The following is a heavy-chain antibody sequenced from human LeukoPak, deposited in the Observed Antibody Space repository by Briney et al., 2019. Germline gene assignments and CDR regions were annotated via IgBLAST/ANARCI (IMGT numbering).Heavy chain of an antibody. CDR3: ARDRVIVATALFYYGMDV. J-gene: IGHJ6*02. Sequence: GGSLRLSCAASGFTFSSYWMSWVRQAPGKGLEWVAVISYDGSNKYYADSVKGRFTISRDNSKNTLYLQMNSLRAEDTAVYYCARDRVIVATALFYYGMDVWGQGTTVTVSS. D-gene: IGHD5-12*01. CDR2: ISYDGSNK. V-gene: IGHV3-30-3*01. CDR1: GFTFSSYW.